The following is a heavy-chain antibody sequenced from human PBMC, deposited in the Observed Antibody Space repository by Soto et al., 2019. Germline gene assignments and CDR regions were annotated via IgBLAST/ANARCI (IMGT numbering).Heavy chain of an antibody. V-gene: IGHV1-8*02. CDR1: GYVFGGYA. Sequence: ASVKVSCKASGYVFGGYAIPWVRQATGQGLEWMGRMNVSSGNIEYSQKFQGRVTMARNTSISTAYMELSSLRSEDTAVYYCARTLYGDNVDYWGQGTLVTVSS. J-gene: IGHJ4*02. D-gene: IGHD4-17*01. CDR3: ARTLYGDNVDY. CDR2: MNVSSGNI.